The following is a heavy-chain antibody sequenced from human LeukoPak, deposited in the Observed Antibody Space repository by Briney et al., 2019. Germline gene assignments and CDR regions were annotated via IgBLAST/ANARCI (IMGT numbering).Heavy chain of an antibody. CDR3: ATIGAFDI. D-gene: IGHD5-24*01. CDR2: ISWNSGSI. V-gene: IGHV3-9*01. J-gene: IGHJ3*02. Sequence: GGSLRLSCAASGFTFDDYAMHWVRQAPGKGLEWVSGISWNSGSIGYADSVKGRFTISRDNAKNSLYLQMNSLRAEDTALCYCATIGAFDIWGQGTMVTVSS. CDR1: GFTFDDYA.